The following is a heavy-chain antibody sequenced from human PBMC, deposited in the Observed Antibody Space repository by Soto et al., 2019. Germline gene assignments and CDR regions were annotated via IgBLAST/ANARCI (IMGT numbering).Heavy chain of an antibody. CDR1: GFTFSSYS. CDR2: ISSSSSYI. CDR3: ARDPVYDFWSGYYNKSNYYGMNV. J-gene: IGHJ6*02. V-gene: IGHV3-21*01. D-gene: IGHD3-3*01. Sequence: EVQLVESGGGLGKPGGSLRLSCAASGFTFSSYSMNWVRQAPGKGLEWVSSISSSSSYIYYADSVKGRFTISRDNAKNSRDLQMHSMRAEDTAVYYCARDPVYDFWSGYYNKSNYYGMNVWGQGTTITVSS.